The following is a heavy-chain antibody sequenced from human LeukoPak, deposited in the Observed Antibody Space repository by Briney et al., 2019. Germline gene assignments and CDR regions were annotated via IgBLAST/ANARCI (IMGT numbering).Heavy chain of an antibody. Sequence: KSGGSLRLSCAASGFTFSTYIMKWVRQAPGKGLEWVSSISSSSSYIYYADSVKGRFTISRDNAKNSLYLQMNSLRAEDTAVYYCARDWGGYCSGGSCYPGYWGQGTLVTVSS. CDR2: ISSSSSYI. D-gene: IGHD2-15*01. CDR1: GFTFSTYI. CDR3: ARDWGGYCSGGSCYPGY. J-gene: IGHJ4*02. V-gene: IGHV3-21*01.